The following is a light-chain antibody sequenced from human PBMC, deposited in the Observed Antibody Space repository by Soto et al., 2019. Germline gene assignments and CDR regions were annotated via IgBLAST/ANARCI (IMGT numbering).Light chain of an antibody. CDR3: QQYGSSPPYT. CDR1: HSVSSSY. J-gene: IGKJ2*01. V-gene: IGKV3-20*01. CDR2: GAS. Sequence: EIVLTQSPGTLSLSPGERDALSCRASHSVSSSYLAWYQQKPGQAPRLLIYGASSRATGIPDRFSGSGSGSDFTLTISRLEPEDFAVSYCQQYGSSPPYTFGQGTKLEIK.